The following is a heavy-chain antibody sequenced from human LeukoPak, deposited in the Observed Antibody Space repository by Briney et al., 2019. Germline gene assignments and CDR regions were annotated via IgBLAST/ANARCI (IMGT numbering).Heavy chain of an antibody. Sequence: SETLSLTCTVSGGSIISTHTYWGWIRQPPGKGLEGIGCMSYGGNSFYTPSLKSRVTISLDASRSQFSLKLDSVTATDTAVYHCARLPTGYPNWFDAWGQGTLVTVSS. CDR1: GGSIISTHTY. V-gene: IGHV4-39*01. CDR2: MSYGGNS. CDR3: ARLPTGYPNWFDA. J-gene: IGHJ5*02. D-gene: IGHD3-9*01.